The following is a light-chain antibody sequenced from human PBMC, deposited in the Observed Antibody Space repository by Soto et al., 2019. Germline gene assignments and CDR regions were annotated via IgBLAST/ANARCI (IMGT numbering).Light chain of an antibody. J-gene: IGLJ2*01. CDR2: GNI. CDR3: QSYDSSLSVV. V-gene: IGLV1-40*01. Sequence: QSVLTQPPSVSGAPXXRXTXSCTGSSSNIGAGYDVHWYQHLPGTAPKLLIYGNINRPSGVPDRFSGSKSDTSASLAITGLQAEDEADYYCQSYDSSLSVVFGGGTKLTVL. CDR1: SSNIGAGYD.